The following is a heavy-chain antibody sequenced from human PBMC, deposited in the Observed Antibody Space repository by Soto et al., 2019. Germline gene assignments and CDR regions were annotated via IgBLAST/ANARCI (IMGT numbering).Heavy chain of an antibody. D-gene: IGHD2-2*02. V-gene: IGHV3-49*04. CDR2: IRSKAFGGTT. CDR1: GFTFGDYA. Sequence: EVQMVESGGGLVQPGRSLRLSCTTSGFTFGDYAVSWVRQAPGKGLDWVAFIRSKAFGGTTEYAASVKGRFTISRDDSNSIAYLQMNSLKDEDTGVYFCTSGPYCSSSSFYRGEYYYYYGLDVWGQGTTVTVSS. J-gene: IGHJ6*02. CDR3: TSGPYCSSSSFYRGEYYYYYGLDV.